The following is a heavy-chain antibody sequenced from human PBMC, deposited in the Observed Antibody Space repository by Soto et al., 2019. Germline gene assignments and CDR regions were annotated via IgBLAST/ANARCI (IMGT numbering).Heavy chain of an antibody. J-gene: IGHJ3*02. CDR3: ARDYKYYYDSSDKSDAFDI. Sequence: ASVKVSCKASGYTFTSYGISWVRQAPGQGLEWMGWISAYNGNTNYAQKLQGRVTMTTDTSTSTAYMELRSLRSDDTAVYYCARDYKYYYDSSDKSDAFDIWGQGTMVTV. CDR1: GYTFTSYG. CDR2: ISAYNGNT. V-gene: IGHV1-18*01. D-gene: IGHD3-22*01.